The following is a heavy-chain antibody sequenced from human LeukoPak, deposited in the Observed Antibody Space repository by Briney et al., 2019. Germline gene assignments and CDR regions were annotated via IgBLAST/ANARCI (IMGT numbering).Heavy chain of an antibody. CDR3: ARSQGATARVACDI. Sequence: SETLSLTCAVSGYSISSGYYWGWIRQPPGKGLEWIGSIYHSGSTYYNPSLKSRVTISADTSKNQFSLKLSSVTAADTAVYSCARSQGATARVACDIWGQGTMVTVSS. J-gene: IGHJ3*02. D-gene: IGHD2-21*02. CDR2: IYHSGST. CDR1: GYSISSGYY. V-gene: IGHV4-38-2*01.